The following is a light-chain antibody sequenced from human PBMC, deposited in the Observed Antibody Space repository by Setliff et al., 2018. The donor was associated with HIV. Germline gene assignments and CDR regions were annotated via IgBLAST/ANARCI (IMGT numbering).Light chain of an antibody. CDR3: CSFAGSGTYV. Sequence: QSALTQPASVSGSPGQSITISCTGTSSDVGTYNFVSWYQQQPGKAPKLVIYGVTKRPSGVSNRFSGSRSGNTASLTNSGLQAEDEADYYCCSFAGSGTYVFGTGTKVTVL. J-gene: IGLJ1*01. CDR2: GVT. V-gene: IGLV2-23*02. CDR1: SSDVGTYNF.